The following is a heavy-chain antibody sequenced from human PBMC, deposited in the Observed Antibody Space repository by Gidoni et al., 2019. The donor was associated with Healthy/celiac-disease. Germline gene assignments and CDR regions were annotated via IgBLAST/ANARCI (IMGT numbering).Heavy chain of an antibody. CDR3: AKQPAMNYYDSSGEDWYFDL. CDR2: ISGSGDST. J-gene: IGHJ2*01. Sequence: EVQLLESAGGLLQPGGSLRPSCAAPGLPFSSYAMRWVGQAPGEGLEWVSAISGSGDSTYYADSVKGRFTISRDNSKNTLYLQMNSLRAEDTAVYYCAKQPAMNYYDSSGEDWYFDLWGRGTLVTVSS. CDR1: GLPFSSYA. D-gene: IGHD3-22*01. V-gene: IGHV3-23*01.